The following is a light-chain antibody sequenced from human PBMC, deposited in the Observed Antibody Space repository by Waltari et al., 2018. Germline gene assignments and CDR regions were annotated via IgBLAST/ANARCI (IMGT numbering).Light chain of an antibody. J-gene: IGLJ1*01. Sequence: QSALTQPASVSGSPGQSTTIPSTGTRSDVGFYNLFSWYQQHPGKAPKLMIYEGSKRPSGVSNRFSGSKTGNTASLTISGLQAEDEADYYCCSYAGSPFVFGTGTKVTVL. V-gene: IGLV2-23*01. CDR3: CSYAGSPFV. CDR2: EGS. CDR1: RSDVGFYNL.